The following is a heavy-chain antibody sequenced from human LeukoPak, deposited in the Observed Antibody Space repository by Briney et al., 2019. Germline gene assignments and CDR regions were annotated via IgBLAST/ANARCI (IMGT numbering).Heavy chain of an antibody. CDR1: AFTFSRYG. J-gene: IGHJ4*02. V-gene: IGHV3-48*04. CDR2: ISTSGTAV. CDR3: AKSPGGYSGPFGD. D-gene: IGHD5-12*01. Sequence: PGGSLRLSCAASAFTFSRYGMHWVRQAPGKGLEWVSYISTSGTAVYYADSVKGRFTISRDNAKNSLYLQMNSLRVEDTAVYYCAKSPGGYSGPFGDWGQGTLVTVSS.